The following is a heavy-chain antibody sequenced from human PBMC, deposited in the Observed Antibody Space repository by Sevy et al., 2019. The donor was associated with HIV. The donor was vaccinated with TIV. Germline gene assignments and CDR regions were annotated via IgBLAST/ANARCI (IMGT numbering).Heavy chain of an antibody. J-gene: IGHJ6*02. CDR3: ARDRREWLPPYYYYGMDV. Sequence: GGSLRLSCAASGFTFSSYSMNWVRQAPGKGLEWVSSISSSSYIYYADSVKGRFTISRDNAKNSRYLQMNSLRAEDTAVYYCARDRREWLPPYYYYGMDVWGQGTTVTVSS. CDR1: GFTFSSYS. V-gene: IGHV3-21*01. CDR2: ISSSSYI. D-gene: IGHD3-3*01.